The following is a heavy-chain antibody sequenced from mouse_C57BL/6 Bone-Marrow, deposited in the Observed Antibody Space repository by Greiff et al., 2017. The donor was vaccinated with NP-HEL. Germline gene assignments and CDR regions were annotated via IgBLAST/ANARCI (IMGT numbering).Heavy chain of an antibody. J-gene: IGHJ1*03. CDR1: GYTFTSYW. Sequence: QVQLQQPGAELVKPGASVKMSCKASGYTFTSYWITWVKQRPGQGLEWIGAIYPGSGCTNYNEKFKSKATLTVDTSSSTTYMQLSSLTSEDSAVYYCARCYCGGSYGYFDVWGTGTTVTVSS. CDR2: IYPGSGCT. D-gene: IGHD1-1*01. CDR3: ARCYCGGSYGYFDV. V-gene: IGHV1-55*01.